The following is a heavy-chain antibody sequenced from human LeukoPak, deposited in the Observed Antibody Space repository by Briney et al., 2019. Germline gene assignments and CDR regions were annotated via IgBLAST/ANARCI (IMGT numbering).Heavy chain of an antibody. CDR2: IIPIFGTA. CDR3: ARTLSEFGELYYFDY. CDR1: GGTFSSYA. Sequence: GASVKVSCKASGGTFSSYAISWVRQAAGQGLEWMGGIIPIFGTANYAQKFQGRVTITTDESTSTAYMELSSLRSEDTAVYYRARTLSEFGELYYFDYWGQGTLVTVSS. V-gene: IGHV1-69*05. J-gene: IGHJ4*02. D-gene: IGHD3-10*01.